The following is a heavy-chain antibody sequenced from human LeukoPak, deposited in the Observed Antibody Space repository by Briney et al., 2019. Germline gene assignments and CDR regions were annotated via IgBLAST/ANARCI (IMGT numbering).Heavy chain of an antibody. CDR1: GFTFSSYS. J-gene: IGHJ4*02. D-gene: IGHD3-22*01. V-gene: IGHV3-23*01. CDR2: ISGSGGST. Sequence: GGSLRLSCAAAGFTFSSYSMSWVRQAPGKGLEWVSAISGSGGSTYYADSVKGRFTISRDNSKNTLYLQLNSLRAEDTAVYYCATGSMYYYDSSGTYDYWGQGTLVTVSS. CDR3: ATGSMYYYDSSGTYDY.